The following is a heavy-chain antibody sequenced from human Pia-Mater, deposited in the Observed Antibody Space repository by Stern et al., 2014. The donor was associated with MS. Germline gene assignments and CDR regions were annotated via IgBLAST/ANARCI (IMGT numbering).Heavy chain of an antibody. J-gene: IGHJ4*02. V-gene: IGHV3-30*18. D-gene: IGHD2/OR15-2a*01. CDR1: GFSFSSFG. Sequence: VQLVESGGGVVQPGRPLRLSCAASGFSFSSFGMHWVRQAPGKGLEWVALISYDGSKDYADSVKRRFASSRDNSKNTLYLQMNSLRAEDTAVYYCAKDRQYLTFFFDFWGQGSLVTVSS. CDR2: ISYDGSK. CDR3: AKDRQYLTFFFDF.